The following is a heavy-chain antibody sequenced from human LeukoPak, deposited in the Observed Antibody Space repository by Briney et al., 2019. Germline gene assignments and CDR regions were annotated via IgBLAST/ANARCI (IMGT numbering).Heavy chain of an antibody. D-gene: IGHD3-22*01. CDR3: ASGYYYDSNGMDV. J-gene: IGHJ6*02. CDR1: GGSFSGYY. Sequence: PSETLSLTCAVYGGSFSGYYWSWIRQPPGKGLEWIGEINHSGSTNYNPSLKSRVTISVDTSKNQFSLKLSSVTAADTAVYYCASGYYYDSNGMDVWGQGTTVTVSS. CDR2: INHSGST. V-gene: IGHV4-34*01.